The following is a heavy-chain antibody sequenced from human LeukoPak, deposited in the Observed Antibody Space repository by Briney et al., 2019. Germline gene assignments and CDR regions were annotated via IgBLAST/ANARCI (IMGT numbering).Heavy chain of an antibody. Sequence: GGSLRLSCAASGFTFSSYWMHWVRQAPGKGLVWVSRINTDGSSTSYADSVKGRFTISRDNSKNTLYLQMNSLRAEDTAVYYCAKHALRKVLDAFDIWGQGTMVTVSS. J-gene: IGHJ3*02. D-gene: IGHD2-2*01. CDR1: GFTFSSYW. CDR3: AKHALRKVLDAFDI. V-gene: IGHV3-74*01. CDR2: INTDGSST.